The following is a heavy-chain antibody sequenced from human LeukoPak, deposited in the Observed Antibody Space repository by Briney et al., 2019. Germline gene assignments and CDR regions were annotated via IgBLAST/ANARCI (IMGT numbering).Heavy chain of an antibody. J-gene: IGHJ4*02. D-gene: IGHD3-22*01. CDR3: ARQKVVTTLLDY. V-gene: IGHV4-59*08. CDR1: GGSISSYY. Sequence: PSETLSLTCTVSGGSISSYYWSWIRQPPGKGLEWIGYIYYSGSTNYNPSLKSRVTISVDTSKNQFSLKLSSVTAADTAVYYCARQKVVTTLLDYWGQGTLVTVSS. CDR2: IYYSGST.